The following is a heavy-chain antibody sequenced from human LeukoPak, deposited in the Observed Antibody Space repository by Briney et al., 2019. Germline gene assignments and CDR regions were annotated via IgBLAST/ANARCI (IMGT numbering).Heavy chain of an antibody. CDR2: IYYSGST. Sequence: PSETLSLTCTVSGGSISSGDYYWSWIRQPPGKGLEWIGYIYYSGSTYYNPSLKSRVTISVDTSKNQFSLKLSSVTAADTAIYYCARFITLGAPTVTTRYFDPWGQGTLVTVSS. CDR3: ARFITLGAPTVTTRYFDP. V-gene: IGHV4-30-4*01. D-gene: IGHD4-17*01. CDR1: GGSISSGDYY. J-gene: IGHJ5*02.